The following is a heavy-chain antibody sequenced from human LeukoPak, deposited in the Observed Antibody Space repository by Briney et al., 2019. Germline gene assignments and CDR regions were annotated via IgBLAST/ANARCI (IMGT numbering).Heavy chain of an antibody. CDR1: GFSFNSFA. CDR3: ARLDYGSGSYFDY. Sequence: GGSLRLSCVASGFSFNSFAMSWVRHAPGKGLEWVSGIDKIGDKTYNADSVKGRFTISRDNSKNTLYLQMNSLRAEDTAVYYCARLDYGSGSYFDYWGQGTLVTVSS. J-gene: IGHJ4*02. V-gene: IGHV3-23*01. D-gene: IGHD3-10*01. CDR2: IDKIGDKT.